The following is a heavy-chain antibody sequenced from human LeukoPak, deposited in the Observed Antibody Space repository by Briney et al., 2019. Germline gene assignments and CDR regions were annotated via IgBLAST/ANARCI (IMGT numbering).Heavy chain of an antibody. D-gene: IGHD2-15*01. CDR1: GGSISSYY. J-gene: IGHJ5*02. V-gene: IGHV4-59*12. CDR3: AREGGSRPLNWFDP. CDR2: IYYSGST. Sequence: SETLSLTCTVSGGSISSYYWSWIRQPPGKGLEWIGYIYYSGSTNYNPSLKSRVTISVDTSKNQFSLKLSSVTAADTAVYYCAREGGSRPLNWFDPWGQGTLVTVSS.